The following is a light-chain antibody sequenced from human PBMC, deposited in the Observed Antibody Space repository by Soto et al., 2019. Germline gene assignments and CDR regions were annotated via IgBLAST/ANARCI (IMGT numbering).Light chain of an antibody. CDR2: MGS. CDR3: MQCLQIPAT. V-gene: IGKV2-28*01. Sequence: DILLTQSPSSLPVTPGEPASMSCRSSQSLLHRTGYTSLDWYIQKPGQPPLLLIYMGSNRSSGVPDRFSGSGSGRDFTLKISRVEAEDVGIYYCMQCLQIPATFGQGTKLEIK. J-gene: IGKJ1*01. CDR1: QSLLHRTGYTS.